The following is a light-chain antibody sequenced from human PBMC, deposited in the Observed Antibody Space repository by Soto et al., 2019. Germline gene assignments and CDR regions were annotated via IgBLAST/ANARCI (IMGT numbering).Light chain of an antibody. CDR3: QQVNSYPLT. CDR1: QGIKIY. J-gene: IGKJ4*01. Sequence: DIQLTQSPSFLSASVGDRVTITCRASQGIKIYLAWYQQKPGKAPNLLIYATSTLQSGVPSRFSGSGSGTEFTLTISSLQPEDFAAYYCQQVNSYPLTFGGGTKVEIK. CDR2: ATS. V-gene: IGKV1-9*01.